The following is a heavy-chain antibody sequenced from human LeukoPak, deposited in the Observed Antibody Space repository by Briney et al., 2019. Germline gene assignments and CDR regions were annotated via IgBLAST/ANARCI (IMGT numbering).Heavy chain of an antibody. Sequence: GGSLRLSCAASGFTFSSYAMSWVRQAPGKGLEWVSAISGSGGSTYYADSVKGRFTIPRDNSKNTLYLQMNSLRAEDTAVYYCAKVWDYYDSSGYYRDYWGQGTLVTVSS. V-gene: IGHV3-23*01. J-gene: IGHJ4*02. CDR3: AKVWDYYDSSGYYRDY. CDR2: ISGSGGST. D-gene: IGHD3-22*01. CDR1: GFTFSSYA.